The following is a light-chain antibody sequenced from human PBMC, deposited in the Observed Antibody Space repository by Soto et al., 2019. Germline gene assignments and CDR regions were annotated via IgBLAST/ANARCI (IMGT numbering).Light chain of an antibody. Sequence: DIQMTQSPSSLSASVGDRVTITCRASQRVSNYLNWYQKKPGKAPNLLVYAASNLQSGVPSRFSGSGSGTDFTLTISSLQPEDFVTYYCQQGYSSPPTFGQGTRVDNK. CDR1: QRVSNY. V-gene: IGKV1-39*01. J-gene: IGKJ5*01. CDR3: QQGYSSPPT. CDR2: AAS.